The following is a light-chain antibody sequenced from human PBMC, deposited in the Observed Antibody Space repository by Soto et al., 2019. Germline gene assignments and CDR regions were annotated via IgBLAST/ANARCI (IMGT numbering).Light chain of an antibody. V-gene: IGLV2-8*01. Sequence: QSALTQPPSASGSPGQSVTISCTGTSSDVGAYIYVSWYQQHPGKAPKLMIYEVSRRPSGVPDRFSGSRSGNTASLTVSGLQAEDEGDYYCTAYGGSNNYVVFGGGTQLT. CDR2: EVS. CDR3: TAYGGSNNYVV. J-gene: IGLJ2*01. CDR1: SSDVGAYIY.